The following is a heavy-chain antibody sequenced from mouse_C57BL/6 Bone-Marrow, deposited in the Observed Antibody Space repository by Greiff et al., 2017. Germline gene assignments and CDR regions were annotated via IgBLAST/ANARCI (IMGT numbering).Heavy chain of an antibody. Sequence: VQLQQSGAELVRPGASVKLSCTASGFNINDYYMHWVKQRPEQGLEWIGRIDPEDGDTEYAPKFQGKATMTADTSSNTAYLQLSRLTSEDTAVCYCTTDGYLAHYWGQGTTLTVSS. CDR1: GFNINDYY. V-gene: IGHV14-1*01. J-gene: IGHJ2*01. CDR2: IDPEDGDT. CDR3: TTDGYLAHY. D-gene: IGHD2-3*01.